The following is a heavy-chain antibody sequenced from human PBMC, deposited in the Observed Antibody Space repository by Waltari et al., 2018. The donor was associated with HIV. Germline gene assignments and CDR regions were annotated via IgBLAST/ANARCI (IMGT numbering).Heavy chain of an antibody. CDR2: IYYSGST. V-gene: IGHV4-39*07. CDR3: AVSKSGYDFGDWFDP. Sequence: QLQLQESGPGLVKPSETLSLTCTVSGGSISSSSYYWGWIRQPPGKGLEWIGSIYYSGSTYYNPSLKSRVTISVDTSKNQFSLKLSSVTAADTAVYYCAVSKSGYDFGDWFDPWGQGTLVTVSS. D-gene: IGHD5-12*01. CDR1: GGSISSSSYY. J-gene: IGHJ5*02.